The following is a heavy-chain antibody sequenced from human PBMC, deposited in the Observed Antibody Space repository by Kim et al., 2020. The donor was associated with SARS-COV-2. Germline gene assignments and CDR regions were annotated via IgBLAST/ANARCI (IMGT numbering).Heavy chain of an antibody. CDR1: GGTFSSYA. CDR2: IIPILGIA. D-gene: IGHD5-12*01. Sequence: SVKVSCKASGGTFSSYAISWVRQAPGQGLEWMGRIIPILGIANYAQKFQGRVTITADKSTSTAYMELSSLRSEDTAVYYCARDWGLVATLSLWGQGTLVTVSS. V-gene: IGHV1-69*04. J-gene: IGHJ4*02. CDR3: ARDWGLVATLSL.